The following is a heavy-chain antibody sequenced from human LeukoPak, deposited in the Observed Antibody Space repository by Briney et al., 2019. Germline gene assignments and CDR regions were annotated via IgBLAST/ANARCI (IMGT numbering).Heavy chain of an antibody. Sequence: SQTLSLTCAISGDSVSDKSAAWNWIRQSPSRGLEWLGRTYYRSKWYNDYAVSVKRRITIKPDTSNNQCSLQLNSVTPEDTAVYYCARTGYSINWVDYWGQGTLVTVSS. CDR1: GDSVSDKSAA. D-gene: IGHD6-13*01. V-gene: IGHV6-1*01. CDR3: ARTGYSINWVDY. CDR2: TYYRSKWYN. J-gene: IGHJ4*02.